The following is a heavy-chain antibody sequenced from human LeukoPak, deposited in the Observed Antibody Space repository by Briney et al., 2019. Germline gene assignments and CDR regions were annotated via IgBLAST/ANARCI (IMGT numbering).Heavy chain of an antibody. Sequence: ASVKVSCKASGYTFTSYGISWVRQAPGQGLEWMGWISAYNGNTNYAQKLQGRVTMTTDTSTSTAYMELRSLRSGDTAVYYCARVPLYHIVVVTATPHLDYWGQGTLVTVSS. D-gene: IGHD2-21*02. CDR3: ARVPLYHIVVVTATPHLDY. CDR2: ISAYNGNT. V-gene: IGHV1-18*01. CDR1: GYTFTSYG. J-gene: IGHJ4*02.